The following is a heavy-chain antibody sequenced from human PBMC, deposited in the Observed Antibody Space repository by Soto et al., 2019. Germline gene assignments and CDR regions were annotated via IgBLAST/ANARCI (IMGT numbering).Heavy chain of an antibody. CDR2: ISWNSGSI. Sequence: EVQLLESGGGLVQPGGSLRLSCAASGFTFDDYAMHWVRQAPGKGLEWVSGISWNSGSIGYADSVKGRFTISRDNAKNSLYLQMNSLRAEDTALYYCATPYDSSGYYYPFYYWGQGTLVTVSS. D-gene: IGHD3-22*01. J-gene: IGHJ4*02. V-gene: IGHV3-9*01. CDR1: GFTFDDYA. CDR3: ATPYDSSGYYYPFYY.